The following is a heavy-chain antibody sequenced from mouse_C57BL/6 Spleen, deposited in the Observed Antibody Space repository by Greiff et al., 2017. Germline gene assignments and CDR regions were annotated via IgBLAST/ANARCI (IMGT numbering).Heavy chain of an antibody. V-gene: IGHV7-3*01. CDR3: ARWGGLDWADFDF. CDR2: IRNKANGYPT. CDR1: GFTFTDYY. Sequence: EVTLMESGGGLVQPGGSLSLSCAASGFTFTDYYMSWVRQPPGKALEWLGFIRNKANGYPTEYSASVKGRFTISRDNSQRVLYLQMNALRAEDRATYSCARWGGLDWADFDFWGRGTTLTGSS. D-gene: IGHD4-1*01. J-gene: IGHJ2*01.